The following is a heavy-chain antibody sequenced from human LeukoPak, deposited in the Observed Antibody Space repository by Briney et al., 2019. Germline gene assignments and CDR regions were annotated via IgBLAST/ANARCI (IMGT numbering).Heavy chain of an antibody. CDR1: GGSFSGYY. J-gene: IGHJ4*02. V-gene: IGHV4-34*01. Sequence: PSETLSLTCAVYGGSFSGYYWSWIRQPPGKGLDWIGEINHSGSTNYNPSLKSRVTISVDTTKNQFSLKLSSVTAADTAVYYCARGGDDYVWGSYRYFDYWGQGTLVTVSS. D-gene: IGHD3-16*02. CDR3: ARGGDDYVWGSYRYFDY. CDR2: INHSGST.